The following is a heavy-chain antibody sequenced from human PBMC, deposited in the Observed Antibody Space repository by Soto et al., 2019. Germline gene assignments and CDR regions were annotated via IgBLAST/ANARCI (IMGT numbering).Heavy chain of an antibody. V-gene: IGHV3-23*01. J-gene: IGHJ4*02. D-gene: IGHD3-22*01. Sequence: PGGSLRLSCAASGFTFSSYAMSWVRQAPGKGLEWVSAISGSGGSTYYADSVKGRFTISRDNSKNTLYLQMSSLRAEDTAVYYCAKILGSTMIVVVTLKPFDYWGQGTLVTVSS. CDR2: ISGSGGST. CDR1: GFTFSSYA. CDR3: AKILGSTMIVVVTLKPFDY.